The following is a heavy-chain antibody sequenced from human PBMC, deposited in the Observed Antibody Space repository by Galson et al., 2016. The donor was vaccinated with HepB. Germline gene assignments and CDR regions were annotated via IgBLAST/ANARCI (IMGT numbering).Heavy chain of an antibody. CDR1: GFMFRSYS. V-gene: IGHV3-48*02. CDR2: ISSSSTPI. D-gene: IGHD3-10*01. Sequence: SLRLSCADSGFMFRSYSRNWVRLAPGKGLEWVSYISSSSTPIYYANSVKGRFTISRDNAKNSLYLQMNSLRDEDTAVYYCARRAVWFREPTQAYYYYGMDVWGQGTTVTVSS. J-gene: IGHJ6*02. CDR3: ARRAVWFREPTQAYYYYGMDV.